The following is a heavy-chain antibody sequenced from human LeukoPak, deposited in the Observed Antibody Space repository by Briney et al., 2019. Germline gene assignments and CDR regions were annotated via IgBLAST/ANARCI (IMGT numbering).Heavy chain of an antibody. Sequence: WASVKVSCKASGGTFSNYAISWVRQAPGQGLEWMGVIIPFFGTANYAQKFHGRVTITADESTSTAYMELSSLRSEDTAVYYCARGPDVEMATGYWGQGTLVTVSS. CDR1: GGTFSNYA. J-gene: IGHJ4*02. CDR3: ARGPDVEMATGY. CDR2: IIPFFGTA. D-gene: IGHD5-24*01. V-gene: IGHV1-69*13.